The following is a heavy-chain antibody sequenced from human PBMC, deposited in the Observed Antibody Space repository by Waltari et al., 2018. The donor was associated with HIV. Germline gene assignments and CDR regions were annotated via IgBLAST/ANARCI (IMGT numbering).Heavy chain of an antibody. D-gene: IGHD3-22*01. CDR1: GGPLSSGRYY. J-gene: IGHJ6*02. CDR3: ARAPTISGLLSDYYYAMDV. Sequence: QVQLQESGPGLVKPSQTLSLTCTVSGGPLSSGRYYWSWIRQNPGKGLEWIGYIYYSGSTYYNPSLKSRITISVDTSKNQFSLKLSSVTAADTAVYYCARAPTISGLLSDYYYAMDVWGQGTTVTVSS. CDR2: IYYSGST. V-gene: IGHV4-31*03.